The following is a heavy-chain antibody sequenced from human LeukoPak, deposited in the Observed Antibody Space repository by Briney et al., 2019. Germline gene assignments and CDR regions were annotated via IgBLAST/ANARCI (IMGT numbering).Heavy chain of an antibody. CDR3: AKASHLNFDY. V-gene: IGHV3-23*01. CDR1: GFTFSSYG. Sequence: GRSLRLSCAASGFTFSSYGMHWVRQAPGKGLEWVSAISGSGGSTYYADSVKGRFTISRDNSKNTLYLQMNSLRAEDTAVYYCAKASHLNFDYWGQGTLVTVSS. J-gene: IGHJ4*02. CDR2: ISGSGGST.